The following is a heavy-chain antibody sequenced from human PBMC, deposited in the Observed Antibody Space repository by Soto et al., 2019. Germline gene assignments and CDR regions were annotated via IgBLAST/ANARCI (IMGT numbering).Heavy chain of an antibody. D-gene: IGHD3-22*01. CDR3: ARYYYDISVYDGIVV. CDR2: ISDSGSNT. V-gene: IGHV3-48*02. Sequence: EVQLVESGGGLVQPGGSLRLSCAAFGFKISSSSMNWVRQAPGSGLEWVAYISDSGSNTLYADSVKGRFTVSRDTAKNSIYLQMRGLRDEDRAVYYCARYYYDISVYDGIVVWGQWTTVTVSS. J-gene: IGHJ6*02. CDR1: GFKISSSS.